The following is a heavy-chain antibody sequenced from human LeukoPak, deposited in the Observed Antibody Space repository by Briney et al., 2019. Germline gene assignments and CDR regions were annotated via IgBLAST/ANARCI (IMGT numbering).Heavy chain of an antibody. V-gene: IGHV3-21*01. CDR3: ARGVGKDTAMEFDY. Sequence: PGGSLRLSCAASGFTFSSYSMNWVRQAPGKGLEWVSSISSSSSYIYYADSVKGRFTISRDNAKNSLYLQMNSLRAEDTAVYYCARGVGKDTAMEFDYWGQGTLVTVSS. CDR1: GFTFSSYS. J-gene: IGHJ4*02. CDR2: ISSSSSYI. D-gene: IGHD5-18*01.